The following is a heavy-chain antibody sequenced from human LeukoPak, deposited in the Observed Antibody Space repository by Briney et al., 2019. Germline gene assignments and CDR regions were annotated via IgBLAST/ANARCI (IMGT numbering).Heavy chain of an antibody. CDR2: IYPGDSDT. CDR3: ATWGGNSGGVDY. Sequence: GESLKICCKGSGYNFTNYWIGWVRQMPGKGLEWMGIIYPGDSDTRYGPSFQGQVTVSADKSISIAYLQWSSLKASDTAMYYCATWGGNSGGVDYWGQGTLVTVSS. CDR1: GYNFTNYW. V-gene: IGHV5-51*01. J-gene: IGHJ4*02. D-gene: IGHD4-23*01.